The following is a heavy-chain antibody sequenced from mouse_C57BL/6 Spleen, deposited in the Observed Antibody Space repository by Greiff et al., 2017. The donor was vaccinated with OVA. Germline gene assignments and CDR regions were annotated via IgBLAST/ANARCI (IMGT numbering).Heavy chain of an antibody. V-gene: IGHV1-52*01. D-gene: IGHD2-2*01. CDR2: IDPSDSET. J-gene: IGHJ2*01. CDR3: ARGDGYDNYFDY. Sequence: VQLQQPGAELVRPGSSVKLSCKASGYTFTSYWMHWVKQRPIQGLEWIGNIDPSDSETHYNQKFKDKATLTVDKSSSTAYMQLSSLTSEDSAVYYCARGDGYDNYFDYWGQGTTLTVSS. CDR1: GYTFTSYW.